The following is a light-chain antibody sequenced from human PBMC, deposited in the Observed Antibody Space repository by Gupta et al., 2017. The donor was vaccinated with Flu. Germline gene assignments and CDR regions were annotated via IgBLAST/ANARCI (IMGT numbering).Light chain of an antibody. Sequence: SASVGGRVTITCRAGQEISDRRAVDQQKPVQAPRLLIYAAARLQSGLPSNVSGSGSGTEFTLTISSLQPADVATDVCQQSDSVPGTFGGGTKVDIK. CDR3: QQSDSVPGT. CDR2: AAA. V-gene: IGKV1-12*01. J-gene: IGKJ4*02. CDR1: QEISDR.